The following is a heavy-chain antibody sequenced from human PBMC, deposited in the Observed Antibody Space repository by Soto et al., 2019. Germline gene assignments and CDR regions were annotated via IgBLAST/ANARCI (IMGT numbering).Heavy chain of an antibody. CDR2: ISSSGSTI. CDR1: GFTFSDYY. V-gene: IGHV3-11*01. CDR3: AGRDFWSGYYTALPLDV. J-gene: IGHJ6*04. D-gene: IGHD3-3*01. Sequence: QVQLVESGGGLVKPGGSLRLSCAASGFTFSDYYMSWIRQAPGKGLEWVSYISSSGSTIYYADSVKGRFTISRDNAKNSLYLQMNSLRAEDTAVYYWAGRDFWSGYYTALPLDVWGKGTTVTVSS.